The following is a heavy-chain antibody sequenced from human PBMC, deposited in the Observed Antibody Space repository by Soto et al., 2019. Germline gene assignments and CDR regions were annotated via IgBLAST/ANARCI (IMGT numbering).Heavy chain of an antibody. J-gene: IGHJ5*02. CDR2: IYYSGST. V-gene: IGHV4-61*01. CDR3: ARAKYDFTNWFDP. D-gene: IGHD3-3*01. Sequence: PSETLSLTCTVSGGSVSSGSYYWSWIRQPPGKGLEWIGYIYYSGSTNYNPSLKSRVTISVDTSKNQFSLKLSSVTAADTAVYYGARAKYDFTNWFDPWGQGTMVTVSS. CDR1: GGSVSSGSYY.